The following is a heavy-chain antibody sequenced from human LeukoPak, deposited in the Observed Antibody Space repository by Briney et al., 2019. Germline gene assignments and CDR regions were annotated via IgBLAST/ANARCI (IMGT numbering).Heavy chain of an antibody. CDR3: ARDLVFYTANDLG. CDR1: GFTFSSYK. Sequence: GGSVRLICAASGFTFSSYKMNWVSQAPGRGLEWVSTISSSGSFYTESEKGRFTIPRDNAKNSLYLQMNSLRAEDTAVYYCARDLVFYTANDLGGGQATLVTVCS. CDR2: ISSSGSF. J-gene: IGHJ4*02. D-gene: IGHD3-3*01. V-gene: IGHV3-21*01.